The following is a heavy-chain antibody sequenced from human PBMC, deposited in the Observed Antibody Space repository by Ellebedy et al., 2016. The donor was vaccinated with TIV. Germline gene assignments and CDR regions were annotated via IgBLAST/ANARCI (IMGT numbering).Heavy chain of an antibody. CDR2: VADDGKAK. J-gene: IGHJ2*01. V-gene: IGHV3-30*03. D-gene: IGHD3-16*01. CDR3: AREAAWGQWYYDL. Sequence: GESLKISCAASGFTFSRFGMHWVRQAPGKGLEWVAVVADDGKAKVYAASVKGRFTISRDNSKTTLYMQLNGLRPEDTAVYYCAREAAWGQWYYDLWGRGTLVTVSS. CDR1: GFTFSRFG.